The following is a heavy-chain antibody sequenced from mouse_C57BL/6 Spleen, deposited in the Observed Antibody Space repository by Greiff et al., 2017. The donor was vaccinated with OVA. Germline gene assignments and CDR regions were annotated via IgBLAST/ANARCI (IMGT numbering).Heavy chain of an antibody. J-gene: IGHJ4*01. CDR1: GFTFSSYA. D-gene: IGHD1-1*01. CDR3: ARDNGSPLYAMDY. CDR2: ISDGGSYT. V-gene: IGHV5-4*01. Sequence: EVQLVESGGGLVKPGGSLKLSCAASGFTFSSYAMSWVRQTPEKRLEWVATISDGGSYTYYPDNVKGRFTISRDNAKNNLYLQMSHLKSEDTAMYYCARDNGSPLYAMDYWGQGTSVTVSS.